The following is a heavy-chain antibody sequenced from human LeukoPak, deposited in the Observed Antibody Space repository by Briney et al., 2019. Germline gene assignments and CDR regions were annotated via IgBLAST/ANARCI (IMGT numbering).Heavy chain of an antibody. CDR2: ISSSSSYI. Sequence: PGGSLRLSCAASGFTFSSYSMNWVRQAPGKGLEWVSSISSSSSYIYYADSVKGRFTISRDNAKNSLYLQMNSLRAEDTAVYYCARSQPETDAFDIWDQGTMVTVSS. D-gene: IGHD2-2*01. CDR3: ARSQPETDAFDI. V-gene: IGHV3-21*01. CDR1: GFTFSSYS. J-gene: IGHJ3*02.